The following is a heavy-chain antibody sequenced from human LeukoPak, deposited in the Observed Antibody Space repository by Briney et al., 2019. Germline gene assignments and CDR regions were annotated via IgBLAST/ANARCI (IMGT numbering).Heavy chain of an antibody. CDR2: ISGSGGNT. V-gene: IGHV3-23*01. D-gene: IGHD2-21*01. Sequence: GGSLRLSCVASGFTFSSHAMSWVRQAPGKGLEWVSAISGSGGNTYYADSVKGRFTISRDNSKNTLYLQMNSLRAEDTAAYSFAKVVHIVVVNDAFDIWGQGTMVTVSS. CDR3: AKVVHIVVVNDAFDI. CDR1: GFTFSSHA. J-gene: IGHJ3*02.